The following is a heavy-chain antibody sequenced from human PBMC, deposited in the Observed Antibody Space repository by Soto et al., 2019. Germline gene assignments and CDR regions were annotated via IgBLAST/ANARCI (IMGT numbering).Heavy chain of an antibody. J-gene: IGHJ4*02. V-gene: IGHV4-34*01. CDR3: AGLYPYESSGYHLNY. Sequence: PSETLSLTYAVYGGSFSGYYWSWIRQPPGKGLEWVGEINHSGNTNYNPSLKSRVTISVDTSKNQFSLKLRSVTAADTAVFYCAGLYPYESSGYHLNYWGQGALVTVSS. D-gene: IGHD3-22*01. CDR2: INHSGNT. CDR1: GGSFSGYY.